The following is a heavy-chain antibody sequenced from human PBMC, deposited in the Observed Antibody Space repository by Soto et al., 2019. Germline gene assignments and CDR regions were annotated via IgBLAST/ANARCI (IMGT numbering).Heavy chain of an antibody. CDR3: VRGSCGADY. J-gene: IGHJ4*02. CDR1: GFCFSDYY. CDR2: IKQDGSEK. D-gene: IGHD2-2*01. Sequence: AGSLSLSCVASGFCFSDYYMSWVRQAPGKGLEWVANIKQDGSEKNSVDSVKGRFTISRDNAKHSLFLQMTSLRVEDTGVYYCVRGSCGADYWGQGTLVTVSS. V-gene: IGHV3-7*01.